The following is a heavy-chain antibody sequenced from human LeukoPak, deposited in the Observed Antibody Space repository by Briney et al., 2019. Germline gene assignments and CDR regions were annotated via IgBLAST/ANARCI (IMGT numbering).Heavy chain of an antibody. Sequence: GGSLRLSCAASGFTFSSYSMNWVRQAPGKGLEWVSSISSSSSYIYYADSVKGRFTISRDNAKNSLYLQMNSLRAEDTAVYYCARSNYDYVWGSYRLRAFDIWGQGTMVTASS. V-gene: IGHV3-21*01. CDR1: GFTFSSYS. CDR2: ISSSSSYI. D-gene: IGHD3-16*02. J-gene: IGHJ3*02. CDR3: ARSNYDYVWGSYRLRAFDI.